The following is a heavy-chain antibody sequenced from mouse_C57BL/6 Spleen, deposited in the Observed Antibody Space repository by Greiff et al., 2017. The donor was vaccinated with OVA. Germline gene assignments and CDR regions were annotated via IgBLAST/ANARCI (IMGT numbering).Heavy chain of an antibody. V-gene: IGHV5-16*01. CDR1: GFTFSDYY. CDR2: INYDGSST. D-gene: IGHD2-3*01. CDR3: ARCRYDGYYYYAMDY. Sequence: EVQLVESEGGLVQPGSSMKLSCTASGFTFSDYYMAWVRQVPEKGLEWVANINYDGSSTYYLDSLKSRFIISSDNAKNILYLQMSSLKSEDTATYYCARCRYDGYYYYAMDYWGQGTSVTVSS. J-gene: IGHJ4*01.